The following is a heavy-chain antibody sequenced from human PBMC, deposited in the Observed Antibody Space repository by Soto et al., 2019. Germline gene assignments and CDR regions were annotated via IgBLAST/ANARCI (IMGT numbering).Heavy chain of an antibody. Sequence: GGSLRLTCTASGFTFGDYALSWFRQAPGKGLEWVGFIRSKAYGGTTEYAASVKGRFTISRDDSKSIAYLQMNSLKTEDTAVSYCASQEMATKNVDAFDIWGQGTMVTVSS. J-gene: IGHJ3*02. CDR1: GFTFGDYA. CDR2: IRSKAYGGTT. D-gene: IGHD5-12*01. V-gene: IGHV3-49*03. CDR3: ASQEMATKNVDAFDI.